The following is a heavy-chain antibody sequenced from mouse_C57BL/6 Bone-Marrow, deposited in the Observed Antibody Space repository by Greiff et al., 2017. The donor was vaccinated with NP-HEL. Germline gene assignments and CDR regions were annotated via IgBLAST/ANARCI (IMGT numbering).Heavy chain of an antibody. CDR3: AEGSYCFFAY. J-gene: IGHJ3*01. CDR1: GYTFTSYG. CDR2: IYPRSGNT. D-gene: IGHD1-1*02. Sequence: VQLQESGAELARPGASVKLSCKASGYTFTSYGISWVKQRTGQGLEWIGEIYPRSGNTYYNEKFKGKATLTADTSSSTAYMELRSLTSEDSAVYFCAEGSYCFFAYWGQGTLVTVSA. V-gene: IGHV1-81*01.